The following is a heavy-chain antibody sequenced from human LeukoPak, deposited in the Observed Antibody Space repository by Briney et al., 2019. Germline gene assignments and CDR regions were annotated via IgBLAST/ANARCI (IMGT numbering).Heavy chain of an antibody. D-gene: IGHD1-26*01. CDR3: AKSRRGSPYYFDY. V-gene: IGHV3-23*01. Sequence: GGSLRLSCAASGFTFSSYAMSWVRQAPGKGLEWVSAISGSGGSKYYADSVKGRFTISRDNSKNTLYLQMNSLRAEDTAVYYCAKSRRGSPYYFDYWGQGTLVTVSS. CDR1: GFTFSSYA. CDR2: ISGSGGSK. J-gene: IGHJ4*02.